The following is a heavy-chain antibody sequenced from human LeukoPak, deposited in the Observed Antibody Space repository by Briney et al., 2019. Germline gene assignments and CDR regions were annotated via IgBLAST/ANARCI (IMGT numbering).Heavy chain of an antibody. CDR2: TYYRSKWYN. Sequence: SQTLSLTCAISGDSVSSNSAAWNWIRQSPSRGLEWLGRTYYRSKWYNDYAVSVKSRITINPDTSKNQFSLQLNSVTPEDTAVYYCARGLHYDYVWGSYRALDYWGQGPLVTVSS. D-gene: IGHD3-16*02. J-gene: IGHJ4*02. V-gene: IGHV6-1*01. CDR3: ARGLHYDYVWGSYRALDY. CDR1: GDSVSSNSAA.